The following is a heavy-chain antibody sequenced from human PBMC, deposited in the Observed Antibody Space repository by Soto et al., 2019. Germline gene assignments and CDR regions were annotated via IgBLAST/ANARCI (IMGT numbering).Heavy chain of an antibody. CDR2: ISYDGSNK. CDR3: ARDLAARPKAELWFDP. V-gene: IGHV3-30-3*01. Sequence: QVQLVESGGGVVQPGRSLRLSCAASGFTFSSYAMHWVRQAPGKGLEWVAVISYDGSNKYYADSVKGRFTISRDNSKNTLYLQMNSLRAEDTAVYYCARDLAARPKAELWFDPWGQGTLVTVSS. CDR1: GFTFSSYA. J-gene: IGHJ5*02. D-gene: IGHD6-6*01.